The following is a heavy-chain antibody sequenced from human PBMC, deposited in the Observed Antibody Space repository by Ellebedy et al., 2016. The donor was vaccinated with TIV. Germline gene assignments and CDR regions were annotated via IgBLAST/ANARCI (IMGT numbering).Heavy chain of an antibody. Sequence: SGPTLVXPTQTLTLTCTFSGFSLRISGAGVAWIRQPPGKALEWLTTLSWDDAKTYSPYLKSRLSIIKDTSKNRVVLTMTNVDPVDTATYFCTRVSRLSDNRGNYYSRLDSWGPGTLVTVSS. CDR3: TRVSRLSDNRGNYYSRLDS. D-gene: IGHD3-10*01. V-gene: IGHV2-5*02. CDR2: LSWDDAK. J-gene: IGHJ4*02. CDR1: GFSLRISGAG.